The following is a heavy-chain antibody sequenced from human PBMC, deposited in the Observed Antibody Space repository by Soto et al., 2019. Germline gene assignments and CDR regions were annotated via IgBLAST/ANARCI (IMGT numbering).Heavy chain of an antibody. CDR3: ARDCSGGSCFLDP. CDR1: GYTFTSYA. CDR2: INAGNGNT. D-gene: IGHD2-15*01. V-gene: IGHV1-3*01. Sequence: GASVKVSCKASGYTFTSYAMHWVRQAPGQRLEWMGWINAGNGNTKYSQKFQGRVTMTTDTSTSTAYMELRSLRSDDTAVYYCARDCSGGSCFLDPWGQGTLVTVSS. J-gene: IGHJ5*02.